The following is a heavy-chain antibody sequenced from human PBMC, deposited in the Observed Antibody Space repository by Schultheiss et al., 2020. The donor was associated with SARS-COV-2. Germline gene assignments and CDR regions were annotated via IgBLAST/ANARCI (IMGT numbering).Heavy chain of an antibody. CDR1: GFTFSSYA. D-gene: IGHD5-18*01. Sequence: GGSLRLSCAASGFTFSSYAMHWVRQAPGKGLEWVSGISWNSGSIGYADSVKGRFTISRDNAENSVSLQMSRLRVEDTAVYYCARDGDVAMVSGALDIWGQGTMVTVSS. J-gene: IGHJ3*02. CDR2: ISWNSGSI. V-gene: IGHV3-9*01. CDR3: ARDGDVAMVSGALDI.